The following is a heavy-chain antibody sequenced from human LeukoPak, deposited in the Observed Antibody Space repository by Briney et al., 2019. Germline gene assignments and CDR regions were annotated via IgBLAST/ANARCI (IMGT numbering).Heavy chain of an antibody. J-gene: IGHJ4*02. D-gene: IGHD3-22*01. Sequence: GGSLRLSCAAPGFTFSAYYMHWVRQAPGKGLEWVALVSNDGGIKYYGASVRGRFTISRDNPENTLYLQMNSLRAEDTAVYYCAKGIDSSGYWADYWGQGTLVTVSS. CDR2: VSNDGGIK. CDR1: GFTFSAYY. CDR3: AKGIDSSGYWADY. V-gene: IGHV3-30*18.